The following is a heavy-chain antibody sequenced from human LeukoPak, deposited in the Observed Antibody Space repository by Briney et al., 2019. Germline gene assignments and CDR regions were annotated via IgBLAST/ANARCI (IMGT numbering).Heavy chain of an antibody. CDR2: ISGSGGST. Sequence: PGGSLRLSCAASGFTFSSYAMSWVRQAPGKGLEWVSAISGSGGSTYYADSVKGRFTISRDNSENTLYLQMNSLRAEDTAVYYCAKFQWELLTFDYWGQGTLVTVSS. D-gene: IGHD1-26*01. CDR3: AKFQWELLTFDY. CDR1: GFTFSSYA. J-gene: IGHJ4*02. V-gene: IGHV3-23*01.